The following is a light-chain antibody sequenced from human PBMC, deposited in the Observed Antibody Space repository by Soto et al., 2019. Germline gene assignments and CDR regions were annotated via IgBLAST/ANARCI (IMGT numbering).Light chain of an antibody. CDR3: SSSTSSSTLLYV. CDR2: DVS. CDR1: SSDVGGYNY. V-gene: IGLV2-14*01. Sequence: QTALTQPASVSGSPGQSITISCTGTSSDVGGYNYVSWYQQHQGKAPKLMIYDVSNRPSGVSNRFSGSKSGNTASLTISGLQAEDEADYYCSSSTSSSTLLYVFGTGTKLTVL. J-gene: IGLJ1*01.